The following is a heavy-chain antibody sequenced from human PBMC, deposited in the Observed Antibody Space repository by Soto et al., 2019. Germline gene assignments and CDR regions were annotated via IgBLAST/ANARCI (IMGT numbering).Heavy chain of an antibody. CDR3: ARGYDILTGKNAFDI. CDR1: GGSISSYY. CDR2: IYYSGST. D-gene: IGHD3-9*01. J-gene: IGHJ3*02. V-gene: IGHV4-59*13. Sequence: SETLALTCTVSGGSISSYYWSWIRQPPGKGLEWIGYIYYSGSTNYNPSLKSRVTISVDTSKNQFSLKLSSVTAADTAVYYCARGYDILTGKNAFDIWGQGTMVTVS.